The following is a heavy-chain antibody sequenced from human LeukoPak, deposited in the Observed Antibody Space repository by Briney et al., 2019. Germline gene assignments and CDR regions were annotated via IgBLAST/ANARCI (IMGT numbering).Heavy chain of an antibody. Sequence: ETLSLTCTVSGGSISSSSYYWGWIRQPPGKGLEWIGSIYYSGSTYYNPSLKSRVTISVDTSKNQFSLKLSSVTAADTAVYYCARRQSSGYSYYFDYWGQGTLLSVSS. CDR3: ARRQSSGYSYYFDY. CDR1: GGSISSSSYY. J-gene: IGHJ4*02. V-gene: IGHV4-39*01. D-gene: IGHD3-22*01. CDR2: IYYSGST.